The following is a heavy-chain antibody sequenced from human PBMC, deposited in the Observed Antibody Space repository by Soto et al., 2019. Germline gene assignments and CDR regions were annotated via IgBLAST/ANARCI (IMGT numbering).Heavy chain of an antibody. J-gene: IGHJ3*02. CDR3: AKDIYRGGLGAFDI. CDR2: ISWNSGSI. V-gene: IGHV3-9*01. D-gene: IGHD3-16*01. Sequence: GGSLRLSCAASGFTFDDYAMHWVRQAPGKGLEWVSGISWNSGSIGYADSVKGRFTISRDNAKNSLYLQMNSLRAEDTALYYCAKDIYRGGLGAFDIWRQGTMVPVSS. CDR1: GFTFDDYA.